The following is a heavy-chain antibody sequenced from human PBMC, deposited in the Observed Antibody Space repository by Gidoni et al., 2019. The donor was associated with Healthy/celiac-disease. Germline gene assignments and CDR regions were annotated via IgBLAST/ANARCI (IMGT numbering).Heavy chain of an antibody. CDR3: ARPRLVGATNGAFDI. J-gene: IGHJ3*02. CDR2: ISSSGSTI. CDR1: GFTFSSYS. V-gene: IGHV3-21*01. D-gene: IGHD1-26*01. Sequence: EVQLVESGGGLVKPGGSLRLSGAASGFTFSSYSMNWVRQAPGKGLEWVSSISSSGSTIYYADSVKGRFTISRDNAKNSLYLQMNSLRAEDTAVYYCARPRLVGATNGAFDIWGQGTMVTVSS.